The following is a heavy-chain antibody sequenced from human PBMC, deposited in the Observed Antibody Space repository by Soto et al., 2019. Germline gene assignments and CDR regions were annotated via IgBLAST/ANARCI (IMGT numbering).Heavy chain of an antibody. CDR3: ARRYGKNAFDI. CDR1: GGFISSDY. CDR2: IYYSGST. Sequence: PSEALSLTCTVSGGFISSDYWSWIRQPPGKGLEWIGYIYYSGSTNYNPSLKSRVTISVDTSKNQFSLKLSSVTAADTAVYYCARRYGKNAFDIWGQGTMVTVS. J-gene: IGHJ3*02. V-gene: IGHV4-59*01. D-gene: IGHD5-18*01.